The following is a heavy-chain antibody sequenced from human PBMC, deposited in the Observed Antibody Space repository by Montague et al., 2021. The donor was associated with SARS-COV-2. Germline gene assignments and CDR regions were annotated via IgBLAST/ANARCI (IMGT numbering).Heavy chain of an antibody. CDR2: ISTSSLYL. Sequence: SLRLSCAAPGFTLSKYSLNWVRQAPGKGLEWVSSISTSSLYLYYPSSXXVLFPISRANAKNSLFLQLDSLRAEDTAVSYCARALSASYSVGGDSFDIWGQGTMVTVSS. CDR3: ARALSASYSVGGDSFDI. J-gene: IGHJ3*02. D-gene: IGHD5/OR15-5a*01. V-gene: IGHV3-21*01. CDR1: GFTLSKYS.